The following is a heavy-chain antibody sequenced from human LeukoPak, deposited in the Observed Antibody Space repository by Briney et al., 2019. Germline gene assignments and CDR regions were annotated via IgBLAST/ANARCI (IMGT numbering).Heavy chain of an antibody. D-gene: IGHD3-22*01. CDR1: GFTVSSNY. Sequence: GGSLRLSCAASGFTVSSNYMSWVRQAPGKGLEWVSVIYSGGSTYYADSVKGRFTISRDNSKNTLYLQMNSLRGEDTAVYYCARDGYYDSSGYLSAFDIWGQGTMVTVSS. CDR2: IYSGGST. J-gene: IGHJ3*02. CDR3: ARDGYYDSSGYLSAFDI. V-gene: IGHV3-66*01.